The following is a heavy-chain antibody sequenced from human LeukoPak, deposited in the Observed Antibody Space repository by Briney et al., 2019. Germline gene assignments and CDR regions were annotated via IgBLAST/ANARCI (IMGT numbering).Heavy chain of an antibody. D-gene: IGHD2-2*01. CDR3: ARGGGCSSTSCYYVDY. V-gene: IGHV4-34*01. CDR2: INHSGST. Sequence: SETLSLTCAVYGGSFRGFHWSWIRQPPGKGLEWIGEINHSGSTNYNPSLKSRVTISVDRSKNQFALKLSSVTAADTAVYYCARGGGCSSTSCYYVDYWGQGTLVTVSS. CDR1: GGSFRGFH. J-gene: IGHJ4*02.